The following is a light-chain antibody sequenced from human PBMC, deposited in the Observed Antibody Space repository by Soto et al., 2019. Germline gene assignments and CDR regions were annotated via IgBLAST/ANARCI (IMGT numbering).Light chain of an antibody. Sequence: EIVLTQSPGTLSLSPGERATLSCRASQSVTHSFLAWYQQKPGQAPRLLFYGASNRATGIPDRFSGSGSGTDFTLTISRLEPEDFAVYYCQQYGSSPRTFGQGTKVEIK. CDR1: QSVTHSF. V-gene: IGKV3-20*01. CDR3: QQYGSSPRT. J-gene: IGKJ1*01. CDR2: GAS.